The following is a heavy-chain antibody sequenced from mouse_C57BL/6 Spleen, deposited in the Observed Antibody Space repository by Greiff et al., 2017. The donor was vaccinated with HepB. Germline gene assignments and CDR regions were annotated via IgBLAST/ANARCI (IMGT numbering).Heavy chain of an antibody. Sequence: EVKLQESGGGLVKPGGSLKLSCAASGFTFSSYTMSWVRQTPEKRLEWVATISGGGGNTYYPASGKGRFTISRDNAKNTLYLQMSRLRSEDTALYYCAREGIMRGAMDYWGQGTSVTVSS. CDR3: AREGIMRGAMDY. CDR1: GFTFSSYT. D-gene: IGHD2-3*01. CDR2: ISGGGGNT. V-gene: IGHV5-9*01. J-gene: IGHJ4*01.